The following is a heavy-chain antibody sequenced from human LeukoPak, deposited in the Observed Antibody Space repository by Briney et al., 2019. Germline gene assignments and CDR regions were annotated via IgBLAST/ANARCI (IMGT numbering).Heavy chain of an antibody. CDR1: GGTFSSYA. J-gene: IGHJ4*02. Sequence: GASVKVSCKASGGTFSSYAISWVRQAPGQGLEWMGRIIPILGIANYAQKFQGRVTITADKSTSTAYMELSSLRSEDTAVYYCASRYPMDSDHYWGQGTMVTVSS. D-gene: IGHD3-16*02. CDR2: IIPILGIA. V-gene: IGHV1-69*04. CDR3: ASRYPMDSDHY.